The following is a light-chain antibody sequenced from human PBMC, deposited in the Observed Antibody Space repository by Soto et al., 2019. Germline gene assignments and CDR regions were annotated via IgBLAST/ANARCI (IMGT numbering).Light chain of an antibody. Sequence: DIQMTQSPSTLSASVGGRVTITCRASQSVGTWVAWYQQKPGKAPKLLIYKASSLESGVPSRFSGSGSGAEFTLTISSLQPDDFATYYCQQYNTYSRTFGQGTKVDIK. V-gene: IGKV1-5*03. CDR2: KAS. CDR1: QSVGTW. CDR3: QQYNTYSRT. J-gene: IGKJ1*01.